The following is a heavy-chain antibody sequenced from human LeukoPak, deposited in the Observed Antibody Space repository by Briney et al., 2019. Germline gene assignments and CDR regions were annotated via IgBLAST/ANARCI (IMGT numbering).Heavy chain of an antibody. J-gene: IGHJ5*02. CDR1: GFTFSIYA. D-gene: IGHD3-3*01. CDR2: ISYDGSNK. CDR3: ARGRRVTIFGVVPKNNWFDP. V-gene: IGHV3-30-3*01. Sequence: GGSLRLSCAASGFTFSIYAMHWVRQAPGKGLEWVAVISYDGSNKYYADSVKGRFTISRDNSKNTLYLQMNSLRAEDTAVYYCARGRRVTIFGVVPKNNWFDPWGQGTLVTVSS.